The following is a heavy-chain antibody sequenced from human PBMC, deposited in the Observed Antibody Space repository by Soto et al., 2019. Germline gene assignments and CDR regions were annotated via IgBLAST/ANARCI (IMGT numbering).Heavy chain of an antibody. CDR1: GFTVNNYG. D-gene: IGHD6-25*01. CDR2: LAHDGTTT. J-gene: IGHJ5*02. V-gene: IGHV3-30*03. Sequence: QVQLVESGGGVVQPGRSLRLSCAASGFTVNNYGMHWVRQAPGKGLEWVAILAHDGTTTYFGDSVWGRFTVSRDESANTLYLQMNSLRSEDTAVYYCARDWGSSGWFNWFDPWGQGILVIVSS. CDR3: ARDWGSSGWFNWFDP.